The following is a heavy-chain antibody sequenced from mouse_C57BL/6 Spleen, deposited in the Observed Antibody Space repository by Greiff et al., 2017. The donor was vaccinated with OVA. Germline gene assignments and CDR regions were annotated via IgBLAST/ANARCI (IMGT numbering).Heavy chain of an antibody. CDR2: ISSGSSTI. D-gene: IGHD4-1*01. J-gene: IGHJ2*01. V-gene: IGHV5-17*01. CDR1: GFTFSDYG. Sequence: EVMLVESGGGLVKPGGSLKLSCAASGFTFSDYGMHWVRQAPEKGLEWVTYISSGSSTIYYADTVKGRFTISRDNANNTLFLQMTSLRSEDTAMYYCARTGTGFDYWGQGTTLTVSS. CDR3: ARTGTGFDY.